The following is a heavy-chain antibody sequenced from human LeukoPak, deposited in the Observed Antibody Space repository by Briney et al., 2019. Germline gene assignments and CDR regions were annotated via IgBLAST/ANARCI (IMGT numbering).Heavy chain of an antibody. CDR3: ARGGRPKSSLDV. V-gene: IGHV4-31*03. Sequence: SETLSLTCTVSGGSISSGGYYWSWIRQHPGKGLEWIGYIYYSGSTYYNPSLKSRVTISVDTSKNQFSLKLSSVTAADTAVYYCARGGRPKSSLDVWGQGTTVTVSS. J-gene: IGHJ6*02. CDR1: GGSISSGGYY. D-gene: IGHD2-15*01. CDR2: IYYSGST.